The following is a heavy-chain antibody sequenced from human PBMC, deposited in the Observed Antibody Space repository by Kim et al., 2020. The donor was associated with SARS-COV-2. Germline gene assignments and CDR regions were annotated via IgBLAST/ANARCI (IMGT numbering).Heavy chain of an antibody. D-gene: IGHD6-19*01. Sequence: GGSLRLSCAASRLTLNTYAMTWVRQAPGKGLEWVSSIDIGGGTHYADSVKGRVTISRDSSRNSLYLHLNSLRADDTAVSYCSSCVVASFTGWCNCLDP. CDR1: RLTLNTYA. CDR3: SSCVVASFTGWCNCLDP. V-gene: IGHV3-23*01. CDR2: IDIGGGT. J-gene: IGHJ5*02.